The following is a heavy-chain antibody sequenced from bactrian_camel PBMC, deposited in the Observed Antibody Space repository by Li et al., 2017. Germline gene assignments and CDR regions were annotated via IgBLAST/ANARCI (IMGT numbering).Heavy chain of an antibody. Sequence: HVQLVESGGGSVQAGGSLRLSCAASATTSGADVWPGSARLQGGREGVAAIDRDGSTTYDESVKGRFTISRDNTKNTAFLQMNSLKPDDTAMYYCAAGYRPGIPVFTNTGYGYWGQGTQVTVS. CDR2: IDRDGST. CDR1: ATTSGADV. J-gene: IGHJ4*01. CDR3: AAGYRPGIPVFTNTGYGY. D-gene: IGHD5*01. V-gene: IGHV3S53*01.